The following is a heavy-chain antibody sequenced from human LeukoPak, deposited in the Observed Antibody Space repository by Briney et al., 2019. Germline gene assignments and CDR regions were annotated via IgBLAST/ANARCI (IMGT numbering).Heavy chain of an antibody. V-gene: IGHV4-59*01. Sequence: SETLSLTCNVSGGSINNYYWSWIRQPPGKGLEWIGYIYYSGSTNYNPSLKSRVTISVDTSKNLFSLKLSSVTAADTAVYYCARGGRWEHFDYWGQGTLVTVSS. J-gene: IGHJ4*02. CDR1: GGSINNYY. CDR2: IYYSGST. CDR3: ARGGRWEHFDY. D-gene: IGHD1-1*01.